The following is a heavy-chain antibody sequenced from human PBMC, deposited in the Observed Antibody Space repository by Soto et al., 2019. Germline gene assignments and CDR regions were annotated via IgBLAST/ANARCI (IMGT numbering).Heavy chain of an antibody. CDR1: GYNFIKNY. V-gene: IGHV1-46*01. Sequence: ASVKVSCKASGYNFIKNYLHWVRQAPEQGLEWMGIINPSAGTTSSAQKFQGRITLGKDTSTSTVYMELNSLRSEDTAVYYCGRDGRGGGLPGGMAVWAQGTSVTVSS. CDR3: GRDGRGGGLPGGMAV. D-gene: IGHD3-10*01. J-gene: IGHJ6*02. CDR2: INPSAGTT.